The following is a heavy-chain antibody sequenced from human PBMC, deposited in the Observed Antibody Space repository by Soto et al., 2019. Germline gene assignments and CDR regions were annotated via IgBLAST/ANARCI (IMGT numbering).Heavy chain of an antibody. CDR1: GFTFTIYG. D-gene: IGHD3-9*01. Sequence: GGSLRLSCSASGFTFTIYGMHWVRQTPGKGLEWVAVISYDGSNKYYADSVKGRFTISRDNSKNTLYPQMNSLRAEDTASYDCASPMLLTGYYNPYFDYWREGT. J-gene: IGHJ4*02. V-gene: IGHV3-30*03. CDR2: ISYDGSNK. CDR3: ASPMLLTGYYNPYFDY.